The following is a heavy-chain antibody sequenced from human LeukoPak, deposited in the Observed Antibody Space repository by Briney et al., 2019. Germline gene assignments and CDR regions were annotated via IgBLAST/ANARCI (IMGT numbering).Heavy chain of an antibody. V-gene: IGHV1-46*01. Sequence: ASVKVSCKESGYTFTTYYMHWVRQAPGQGLDWMGIINPSGGSTIYAQKFLGRVTMTRDTSTNTVYMDLSSLRSDDTAVYYCARGGMGIQLWSFDDWGQGTLVTVSS. CDR1: GYTFTTYY. D-gene: IGHD5-18*01. CDR2: INPSGGST. J-gene: IGHJ4*02. CDR3: ARGGMGIQLWSFDD.